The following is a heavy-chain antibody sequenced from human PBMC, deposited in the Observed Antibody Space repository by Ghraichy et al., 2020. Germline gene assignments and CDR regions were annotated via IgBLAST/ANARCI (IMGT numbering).Heavy chain of an antibody. V-gene: IGHV1-18*01. CDR3: VRDYNYNCDY. CDR1: GYTFTTSG. D-gene: IGHD3-22*01. Sequence: ASVKVSCKASGYTFTTSGISWVRQAPGQGLEWMGWISGYNGNTNYAQKLQGRVTVTTDTSSSTAYMELRSLRSDDTAVYYCVRDYNYNCDYWGQGAPVTVTS. CDR2: ISGYNGNT. J-gene: IGHJ4*02.